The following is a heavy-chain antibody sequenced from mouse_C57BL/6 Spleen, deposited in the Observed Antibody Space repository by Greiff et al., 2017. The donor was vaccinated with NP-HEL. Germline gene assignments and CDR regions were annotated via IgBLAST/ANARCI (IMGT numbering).Heavy chain of an antibody. CDR1: GFSLTSYG. J-gene: IGHJ3*01. CDR2: IWSGGST. CDR3: ANYDYDDAY. V-gene: IGHV2-2*01. D-gene: IGHD2-4*01. Sequence: QVQLQQSGPGLVQPSQSLSITCTVSGFSLTSYGVHWVRQSPGKGLEWLGVIWSGGSTDYNAAFISRLSISKDNSKSQVFFKMNSLQADDTAIYYCANYDYDDAYWGQGTLVTVSA.